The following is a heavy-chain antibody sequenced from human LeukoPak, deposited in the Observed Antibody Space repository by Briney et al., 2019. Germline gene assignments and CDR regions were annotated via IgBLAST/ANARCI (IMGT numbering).Heavy chain of an antibody. J-gene: IGHJ3*02. V-gene: IGHV3-23*01. Sequence: GGSLRLSCAASGFTFSTYAMSWVRQAPGKGLEWVSAVSGSGGSTYYADSVKGRFTISRDYSKNTLYLQMNSLRAEDTAVYYCAKNGISIVDAFDIWGQGTMVTVSS. D-gene: IGHD1-26*01. CDR3: AKNGISIVDAFDI. CDR2: VSGSGGST. CDR1: GFTFSTYA.